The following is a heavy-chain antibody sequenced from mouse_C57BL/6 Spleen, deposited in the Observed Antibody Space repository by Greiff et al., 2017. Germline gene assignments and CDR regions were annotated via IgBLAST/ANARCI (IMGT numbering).Heavy chain of an antibody. D-gene: IGHD2-12*01. Sequence: QVHVKQSGAELAKPGASVKLSCKASGYTFTSYWMPWVKQRPGQGLEWIGYINPSSGYTKYNQKFKDKATLSADTSSSTAYMQLSSLTYEDSAVYYCSRGEDTYVEGYAMDYWGQGTSVTVAS. CDR3: SRGEDTYVEGYAMDY. CDR2: INPSSGYT. J-gene: IGHJ4*01. V-gene: IGHV1-7*01. CDR1: GYTFTSYW.